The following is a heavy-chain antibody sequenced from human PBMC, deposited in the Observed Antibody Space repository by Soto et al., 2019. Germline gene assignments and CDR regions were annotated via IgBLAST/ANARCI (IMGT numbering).Heavy chain of an antibody. CDR1: GVNYSTYC. Sequence: GLLRLSCAASGVNYSTYCISWVSQAPGKGLEWVANIRQDGSERYYVDSLKGRFTISRDNAKNSLYLQMNSLRAEDTAVYYCARAAVVGLYYFDYWGQGTLVTVSS. D-gene: IGHD6-19*01. CDR2: IRQDGSER. CDR3: ARAAVVGLYYFDY. V-gene: IGHV3-7*04. J-gene: IGHJ4*02.